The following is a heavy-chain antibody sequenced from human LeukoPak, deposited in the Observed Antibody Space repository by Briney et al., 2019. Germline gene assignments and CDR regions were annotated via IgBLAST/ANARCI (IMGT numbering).Heavy chain of an antibody. CDR1: GGSFSSSSYY. CDR2: IYYSGST. V-gene: IGHV4-39*02. J-gene: IGHJ4*02. CDR3: TREGFFWSGYRLPPRSYFYD. D-gene: IGHD3-3*01. Sequence: SETLSLTCTVSGGSFSSSSYYWGWIRQPPGTGLEWIGSIYYSGSTYYNPSLKSRVTISVDTSKDQFSLKLSSVTAADRAVYYDTREGFFWSGYRLPPRSYFYDWGEGTMVTVSS.